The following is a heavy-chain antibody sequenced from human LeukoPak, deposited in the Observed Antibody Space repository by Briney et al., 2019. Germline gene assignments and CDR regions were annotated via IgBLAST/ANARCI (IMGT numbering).Heavy chain of an antibody. CDR3: AREDYGDYLTYGMDV. D-gene: IGHD4-17*01. CDR1: GFTFSDAW. J-gene: IGHJ6*02. CDR2: ISYDGSNK. Sequence: GGSLRLSCAVSGFTFSDAWMTWVRQAPGKGLEWVAVISYDGSNKYYADSVKGRFTISRDNSKNTLYLQMNSLRAEDTAVYYCAREDYGDYLTYGMDVWGQGTTVTVSS. V-gene: IGHV3-30-3*01.